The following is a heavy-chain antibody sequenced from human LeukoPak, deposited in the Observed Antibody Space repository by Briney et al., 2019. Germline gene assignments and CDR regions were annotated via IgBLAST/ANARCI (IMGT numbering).Heavy chain of an antibody. CDR1: GGTFSSYA. CDR2: IIPIFGTA. CDR3: ARDHIVVVTAKGDAFDI. V-gene: IGHV1-69*13. Sequence: ASVNVSCKASGGTFSSYAISWVRQAPGQGLEWMGGIIPIFGTANYAQKFQGRVTITADESTSTAYMELSSLRSEDTAVYYCARDHIVVVTAKGDAFDIWGQGTMVTVSS. D-gene: IGHD2-21*02. J-gene: IGHJ3*02.